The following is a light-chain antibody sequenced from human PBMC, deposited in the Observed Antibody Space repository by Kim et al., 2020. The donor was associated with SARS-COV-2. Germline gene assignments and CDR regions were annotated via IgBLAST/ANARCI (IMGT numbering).Light chain of an antibody. Sequence: DVQMTQSPPALSASLGDRVAITCRASQSINKYVNWYQHKPGKAPRLLISAATSLQSGVPSRFSGSGSGTLFTLTISSLQAEDFATYYCQHSYRPPHTFGQGTKVDIK. J-gene: IGKJ2*01. CDR1: QSINKY. V-gene: IGKV1-39*01. CDR2: AAT. CDR3: QHSYRPPHT.